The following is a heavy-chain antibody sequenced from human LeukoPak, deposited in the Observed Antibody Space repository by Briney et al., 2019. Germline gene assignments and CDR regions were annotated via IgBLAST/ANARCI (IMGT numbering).Heavy chain of an antibody. D-gene: IGHD3-3*01. CDR3: AIPYDLDAFDI. CDR1: GGTFSSYA. CDR2: IIPILGIA. J-gene: IGHJ3*02. V-gene: IGHV1-69*04. Sequence: SVKVSCKASGGTFSSYAISWVRQAPGQGLEWMGWIIPILGIANYAQKFQGRVTITAGKSTSTAYMELSSLRSEDTAVYYCAIPYDLDAFDIWGQGTMVTVSS.